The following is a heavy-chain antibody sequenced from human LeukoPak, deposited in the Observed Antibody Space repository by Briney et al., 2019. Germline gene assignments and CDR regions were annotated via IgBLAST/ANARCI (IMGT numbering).Heavy chain of an antibody. V-gene: IGHV5-51*01. CDR2: ICPGDSDT. J-gene: IGHJ4*02. D-gene: IGHD3-10*01. CDR3: ARLSGSGSYYNPLDY. Sequence: GESLKISCKGSGYSFTTYWIGWVRQMPGKGLEWVGIICPGDSDTRYSPSFQGQVTISADKSISTAYLQWNSLKASDTALYYCARLSGSGSYYNPLDYWGQGTLVTVSS. CDR1: GYSFTTYW.